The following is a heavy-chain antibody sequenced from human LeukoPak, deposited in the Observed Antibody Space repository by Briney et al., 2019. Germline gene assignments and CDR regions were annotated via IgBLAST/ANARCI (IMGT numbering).Heavy chain of an antibody. D-gene: IGHD3-10*01. Sequence: SETLSLTCAVYGGSFSGYFWSWIRQPAGKGLEWIGRIYTSGSTNYNPSLKSRVTMSVDTSKNQFSLKLSSVTAADTAVYYCATEWFGSPYYWGQGTLVTVSS. CDR2: IYTSGST. V-gene: IGHV4-4*07. CDR3: ATEWFGSPYY. J-gene: IGHJ4*02. CDR1: GGSFSGYF.